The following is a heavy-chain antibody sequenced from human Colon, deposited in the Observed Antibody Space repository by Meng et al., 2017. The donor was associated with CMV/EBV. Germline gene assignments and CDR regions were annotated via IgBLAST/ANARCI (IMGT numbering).Heavy chain of an antibody. Sequence: GESLKISCAASGFTFSSYSMNWVRQAPGKGLEWVSSISSSSSYIYYADSVKGRFTISRDNAKNSLYLQMNSLRAEDTAVYYCASVSIAAAGTGNYYYYGMDVWGQGTKVTVSS. V-gene: IGHV3-21*01. CDR3: ASVSIAAAGTGNYYYYGMDV. J-gene: IGHJ6*02. CDR1: GFTFSSYS. CDR2: ISSSSSYI. D-gene: IGHD6-13*01.